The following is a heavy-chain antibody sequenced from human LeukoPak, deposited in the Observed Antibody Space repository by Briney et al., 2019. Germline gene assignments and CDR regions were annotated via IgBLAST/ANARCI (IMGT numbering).Heavy chain of an antibody. CDR3: AKGQYGDYVGYFDY. D-gene: IGHD4-17*01. CDR2: ISSSGGKT. CDR1: GFTFSSYA. J-gene: IGHJ4*02. Sequence: PGGSLRLSCAASGFTFSSYAMSWVRQAPGKGLEWVSGISSSGGKTYNADSVKGRSTISRDNSKNTLYLQMNSLRAEDTAVYYCAKGQYGDYVGYFDYWGQGTLVTVSS. V-gene: IGHV3-23*01.